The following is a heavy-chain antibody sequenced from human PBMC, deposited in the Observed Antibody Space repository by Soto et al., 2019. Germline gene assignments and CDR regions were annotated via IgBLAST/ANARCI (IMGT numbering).Heavy chain of an antibody. J-gene: IGHJ6*02. Sequence: QVQLVQSGAEVKKPGSSVKVSCKASGGTFSSYAISWVRQAPGQGLEWMGGIIPIFGTANYAQKFQGRVTITADKSTSTAYMELISLRSDDKAVYYCAIPTMDYYYYYGMDVWGQGTTVTVSS. CDR1: GGTFSSYA. V-gene: IGHV1-69*14. D-gene: IGHD3-10*01. CDR3: AIPTMDYYYYYGMDV. CDR2: IIPIFGTA.